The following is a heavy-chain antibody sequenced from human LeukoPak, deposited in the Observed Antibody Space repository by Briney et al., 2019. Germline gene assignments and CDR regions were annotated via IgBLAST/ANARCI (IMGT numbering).Heavy chain of an antibody. Sequence: SETLSLTCTVSGGSISSSSYYWGWIRQPPGKGLEWIGSIYYSGSTYYNPSLKSRVTISVDTSKNQFSLKLSSVTAADTAVYYCARPGYCSSTSCWPWFDPWGQGTLVTVSS. V-gene: IGHV4-39*01. CDR3: ARPGYCSSTSCWPWFDP. D-gene: IGHD2-2*01. J-gene: IGHJ5*02. CDR1: GGSISSSSYY. CDR2: IYYSGST.